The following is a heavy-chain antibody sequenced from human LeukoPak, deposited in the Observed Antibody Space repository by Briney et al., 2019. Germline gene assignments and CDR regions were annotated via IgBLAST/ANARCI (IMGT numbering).Heavy chain of an antibody. CDR3: ARGGRKTYDAFDI. CDR2: INPNSGGT. J-gene: IGHJ3*02. D-gene: IGHD1-26*01. V-gene: IGHV1-2*02. Sequence: ASVKVSCKASGYAFTDYFMHCVRQAPGQGLEWMGCINPNSGGTKYAQKFQGRVTMTRDTSISTAYMDLSRLTSDDTAMYYCARGGRKTYDAFDIWGQGTMVTVSS. CDR1: GYAFTDYF.